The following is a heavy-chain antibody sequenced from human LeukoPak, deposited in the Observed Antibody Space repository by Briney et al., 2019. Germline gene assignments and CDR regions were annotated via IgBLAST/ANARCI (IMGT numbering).Heavy chain of an antibody. J-gene: IGHJ4*02. V-gene: IGHV3-21*04. CDR3: APPPEAPENFDY. D-gene: IGHD1-14*01. Sequence: PGGSLRLSCAASGFTFSSYSMNWVRQAPGKGLEWVSSISSSSSYIYYADSVKGRFTISRDNSKNTLYLQMNSLRAEDTAVYYCAPPPEAPENFDYWGQGTLVTVSS. CDR1: GFTFSSYS. CDR2: ISSSSSYI.